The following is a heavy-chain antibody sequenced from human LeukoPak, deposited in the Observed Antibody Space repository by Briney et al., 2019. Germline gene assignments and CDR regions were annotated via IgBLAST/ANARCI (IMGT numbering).Heavy chain of an antibody. CDR3: AREYSRSVVAGSRPDY. V-gene: IGHV4-39*02. CDR2: IYYRGTT. J-gene: IGHJ4*02. Sequence: KSSETLALTCTVSGDSISSSSYYWGWIRQPPGKGLEWIGSIYYRGTTYYNTSLKSRVTMTVDTSNNQFSLKLNSVTAADTAVYFCAREYSRSVVAGSRPDYWGQGLLVAVSS. CDR1: GDSISSSSYY. D-gene: IGHD2-21*01.